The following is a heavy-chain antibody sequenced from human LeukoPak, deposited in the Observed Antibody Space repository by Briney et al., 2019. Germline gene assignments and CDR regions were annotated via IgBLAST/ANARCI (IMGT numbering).Heavy chain of an antibody. CDR2: IHDSGST. J-gene: IGHJ5*02. D-gene: IGHD6-13*01. Sequence: NPSETLSLTCVVSGDSISSGGYSWSWIRQTPGKGLEWIAYIHDSGSTYNNPSLKSRLSISIDTSKNQFSLKLNSVTAADTAVYYCARVVAAAGNNWFDPWGQGTLVTVSS. CDR3: ARVVAAAGNNWFDP. CDR1: GDSISSGGYS. V-gene: IGHV4-30-4*07.